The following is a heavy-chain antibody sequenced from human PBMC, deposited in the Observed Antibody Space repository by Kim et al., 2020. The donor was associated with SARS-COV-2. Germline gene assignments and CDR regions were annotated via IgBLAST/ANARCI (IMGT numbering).Heavy chain of an antibody. J-gene: IGHJ2*01. CDR3: ARVLARQQLETGWYFDL. D-gene: IGHD6-13*01. Sequence: SETLSLTCTVSGGSISSYYWSWIRQPPGKGLEWIGYIYYSGSTNYNPSPKSRVTISVDTSKNQFSLKLSSVTAADTAVYYCARVLARQQLETGWYFDLWGRGTLVTVSS. V-gene: IGHV4-59*13. CDR2: IYYSGST. CDR1: GGSISSYY.